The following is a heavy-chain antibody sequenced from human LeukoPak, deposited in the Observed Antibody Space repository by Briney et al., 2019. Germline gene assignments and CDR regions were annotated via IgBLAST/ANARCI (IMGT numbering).Heavy chain of an antibody. Sequence: HPGGALSLSCASSRFIFGTYSMDGVRQAPGRGLDWVSYISRGRAHIYYKHSVNDRFILYRGHSKNSLYPHTASLKRHDLCVYYRVREDGDNAFDIWGRETMVIVFS. D-gene: IGHD4-17*01. J-gene: IGHJ3*02. CDR2: ISRGRAHI. CDR1: RFIFGTYS. CDR3: VREDGDNAFDI. V-gene: IGHV3-48*01.